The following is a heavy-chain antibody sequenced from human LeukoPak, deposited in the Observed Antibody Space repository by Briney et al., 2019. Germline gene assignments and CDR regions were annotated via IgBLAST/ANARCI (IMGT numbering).Heavy chain of an antibody. Sequence: GGSLRLSCAASGFTFSKYSMNWVRQAPGKGLEWVSFISSSSSYIYYADSVKGRFTISRDNARNSLYLQMNSLRAEDTAVYYCAKGLRGGSSLVVVAARPFDYWGQGTLVTVSS. CDR1: GFTFSKYS. V-gene: IGHV3-21*04. D-gene: IGHD2-15*01. J-gene: IGHJ4*02. CDR3: AKGLRGGSSLVVVAARPFDY. CDR2: ISSSSSYI.